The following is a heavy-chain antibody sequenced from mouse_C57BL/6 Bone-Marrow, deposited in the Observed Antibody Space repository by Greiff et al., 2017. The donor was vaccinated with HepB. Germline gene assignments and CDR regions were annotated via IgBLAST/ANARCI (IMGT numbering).Heavy chain of an antibody. CDR3: AGGVTHYFDY. CDR2: IDPSDSYT. D-gene: IGHD2-2*01. J-gene: IGHJ2*01. CDR1: GYTFTSYW. V-gene: IGHV1-69*01. Sequence: VQLQQPGAELVMPGASVKLSCKASGYTFTSYWMHWVKQRPGQGLEWIGEIDPSDSYTNYNQKFKGKSTLTVDKSSSTAYMQLSSLTSEDSAVYYCAGGVTHYFDYWGQGTTLTVSS.